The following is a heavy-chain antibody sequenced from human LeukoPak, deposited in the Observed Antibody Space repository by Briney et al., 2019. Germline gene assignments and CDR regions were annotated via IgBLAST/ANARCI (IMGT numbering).Heavy chain of an antibody. V-gene: IGHV3-53*01. CDR3: ARVFNI. CDR2: ISYAGIT. CDR1: GFLVSDDY. J-gene: IGHJ3*02. Sequence: PGVSLRLSCAASGFLVSDDYMSWVSQAPGKGLEGASTISYAGITYYADSVKGRFTISRDNSKNTLYLPMNNLTVEDTAVYYCARVFNIWGQGTMVTVSS.